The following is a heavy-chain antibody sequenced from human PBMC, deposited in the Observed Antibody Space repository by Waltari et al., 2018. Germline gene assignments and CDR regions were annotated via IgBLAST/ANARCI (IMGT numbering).Heavy chain of an antibody. CDR3: AKDAFGNTYLDF. Sequence: QVNLVESGGGLVQPGGSLRLPCAPSGFPFGNFGMHWVRQAPGKGLEWVALIWFDGSDKFYADSVRGRFTISRDNSARTLYLDMDSLRLDDTAMYYCAKDAFGNTYLDFWGQGTLVTVSS. J-gene: IGHJ4*02. CDR1: GFPFGNFG. CDR2: IWFDGSDK. V-gene: IGHV3-30*02. D-gene: IGHD2-2*02.